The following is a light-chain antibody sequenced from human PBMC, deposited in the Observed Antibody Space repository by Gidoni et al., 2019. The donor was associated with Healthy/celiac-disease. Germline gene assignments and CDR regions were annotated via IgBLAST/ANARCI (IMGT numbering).Light chain of an antibody. Sequence: IVLTQSPATLSLSPGERATLSCRASQSVSSYLAWYQQKPGQAPRRLIYDASNRATGIPARFSGSGSGTDFTLTISSLEPEDFAVYYCQQRSNWPPYTFGQGTKLEIK. CDR1: QSVSSY. J-gene: IGKJ2*01. CDR3: QQRSNWPPYT. CDR2: DAS. V-gene: IGKV3-11*01.